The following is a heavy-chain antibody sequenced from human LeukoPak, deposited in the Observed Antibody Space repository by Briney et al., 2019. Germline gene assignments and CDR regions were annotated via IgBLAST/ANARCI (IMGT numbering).Heavy chain of an antibody. V-gene: IGHV3-48*04. Sequence: GGSLTLSRVPYVFTFSSYSMNWVRQPPGKGLEWVSYSSSSSSTIYYADSVKGRFTISRDNAKNPLYLQMNSLRAEDTAVYYCARDILDYWGQGTLVTVSS. J-gene: IGHJ4*02. CDR3: ARDILDY. CDR1: VFTFSSYS. CDR2: SSSSSSTI.